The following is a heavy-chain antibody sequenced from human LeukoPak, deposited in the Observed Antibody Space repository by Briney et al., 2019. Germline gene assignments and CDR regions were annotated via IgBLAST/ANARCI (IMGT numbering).Heavy chain of an antibody. Sequence: SETLSLTCNVSGGSISNYFWSWIRQPPGKGLEWIGYIYYSGSTNYNPSLKSRVTISVDTSKNQFSLKLSSVTAADTAVYYCARQGAAAAWGAFDIWGQGTMVTVSS. V-gene: IGHV4-59*08. J-gene: IGHJ3*02. CDR2: IYYSGST. CDR3: ARQGAAAAWGAFDI. CDR1: GGSISNYF. D-gene: IGHD6-13*01.